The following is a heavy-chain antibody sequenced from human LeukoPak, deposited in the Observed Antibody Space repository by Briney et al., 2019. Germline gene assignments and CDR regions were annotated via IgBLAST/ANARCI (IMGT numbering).Heavy chain of an antibody. CDR2: IYYSGST. Sequence: SETLSLTCTVSGGSISTSNYYWGWIRQPPGKGLEWIGSIYYSGSTYYNPSLKSRVTISVDTSKNQFSLKLSSVSAADTAVYYCARDCHSGWRYGGFDYWGQGTLVTVSS. CDR3: ARDCHSGWRYGGFDY. V-gene: IGHV4-39*07. D-gene: IGHD5-12*01. J-gene: IGHJ4*02. CDR1: GGSISTSNYY.